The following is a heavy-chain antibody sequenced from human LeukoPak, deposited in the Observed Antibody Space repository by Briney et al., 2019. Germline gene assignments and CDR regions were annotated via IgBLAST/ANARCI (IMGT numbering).Heavy chain of an antibody. CDR3: ARSRFLEYLLFH. CDR2: MYYRGST. CDR1: GDSISSSSYY. D-gene: IGHD3-3*01. V-gene: IGHV4-39*01. Sequence: SETLSLTCTVSGDSISSSSYYWGWIRQPPGKGLEWIGSMYYRGSTYYNPSLKSRVTISVDTSKNQFSLKLSSVTVADTAVYYCARSRFLEYLLFHWGQGTLVTVSS. J-gene: IGHJ4*02.